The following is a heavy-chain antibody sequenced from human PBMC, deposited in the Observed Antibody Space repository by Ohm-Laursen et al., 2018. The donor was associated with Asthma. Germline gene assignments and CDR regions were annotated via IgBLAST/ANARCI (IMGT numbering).Heavy chain of an antibody. V-gene: IGHV3-7*03. D-gene: IGHD6-19*01. Sequence: SLRLSCAASGFTFSIYWMTWVRQAPGKGLEWVATISQDGSDKYYVDSVKGRFTISRDNSKNTLYLQMNSLRAEDTAVYYCARREGRGPQWLVRRSFAFDIWGQGTMVTVSS. J-gene: IGHJ3*02. CDR3: ARREGRGPQWLVRRSFAFDI. CDR1: GFTFSIYW. CDR2: ISQDGSDK.